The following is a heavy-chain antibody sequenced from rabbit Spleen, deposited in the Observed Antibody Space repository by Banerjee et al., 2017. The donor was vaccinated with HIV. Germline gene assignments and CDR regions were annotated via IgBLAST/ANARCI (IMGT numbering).Heavy chain of an antibody. CDR1: GVSFSFSSY. CDR2: IDAGSSGFT. V-gene: IGHV1S40*01. Sequence: ESGGDLVKPGASLTLTCTASGVSFSFSSYMCWVRQAPGKGLEWIACIDAGSSGFTYFATWAKGRFTISKTSSTTVTLQMTRLTAADTATYFCARDAGSSFSSYGMDLWGPGTLVTVS. J-gene: IGHJ6*01. CDR3: ARDAGSSFSSYGMDL. D-gene: IGHD8-1*01.